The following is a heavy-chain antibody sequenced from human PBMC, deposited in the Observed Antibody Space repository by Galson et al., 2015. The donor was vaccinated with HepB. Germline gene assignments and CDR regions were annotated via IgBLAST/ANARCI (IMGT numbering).Heavy chain of an antibody. CDR1: GGSISSSSYY. D-gene: IGHD6-13*01. J-gene: IGHJ3*02. CDR2: IYYSGGT. Sequence: ETLSLTCTVSGGSISSSSYYWGWIRQPPGKGLEWIGSIYYSGGTYYNPSLKSRVTISVDTSKNHFSLKLSSVTAADTAVYYCARYGSSWYKGAAFDIWGQGTMVTVSS. V-gene: IGHV4-39*01. CDR3: ARYGSSWYKGAAFDI.